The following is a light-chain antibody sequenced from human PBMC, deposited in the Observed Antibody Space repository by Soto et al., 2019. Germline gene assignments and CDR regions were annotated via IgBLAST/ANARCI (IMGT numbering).Light chain of an antibody. Sequence: EIVLTQAPGTLSLAPGERATLSCSASQSVSSNLAWYQQKPGQTPRLLIYDTSTRATGVPARFSGSGSGTEFTLTISNLQAEDSAVYYCQQYNNWPLITFGQGTRLEIK. CDR3: QQYNNWPLIT. CDR1: QSVSSN. V-gene: IGKV3-15*01. CDR2: DTS. J-gene: IGKJ5*01.